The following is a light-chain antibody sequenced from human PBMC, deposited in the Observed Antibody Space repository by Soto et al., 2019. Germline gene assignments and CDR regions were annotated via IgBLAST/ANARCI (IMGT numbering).Light chain of an antibody. CDR1: SSDVGGYNY. CDR2: EVS. V-gene: IGLV2-14*01. CDR3: SSYTSSRNVV. Sequence: QSALTQPASVSGSPGQSITISCTGTSSDVGGYNYVSWYQQHPGKAPKLMIYEVSNRPSGVSNRFSGSKSGNTASLTISGLQAEDEADYYCSSYTSSRNVVFGGGTKPTVL. J-gene: IGLJ2*01.